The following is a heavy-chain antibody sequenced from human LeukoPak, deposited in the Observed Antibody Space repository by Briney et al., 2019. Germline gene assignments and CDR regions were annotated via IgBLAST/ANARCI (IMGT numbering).Heavy chain of an antibody. J-gene: IGHJ4*02. V-gene: IGHV4-59*11. CDR2: IYYSGST. CDR1: GGSISSHY. CDR3: ARETGYYYYFDC. Sequence: SETLSLTCTVSGGSISSHYWSWIRQPPGKGLEWIGYIYYSGSTNYNPSLKSRVTISVDTSENQFSLKLSSVTAADTAVYYCARETGYYYYFDCWGQGTLVTVSS. D-gene: IGHD5-12*01.